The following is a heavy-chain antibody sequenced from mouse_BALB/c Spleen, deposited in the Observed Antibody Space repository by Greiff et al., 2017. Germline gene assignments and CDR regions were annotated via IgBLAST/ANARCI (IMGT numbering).Heavy chain of an antibody. J-gene: IGHJ1*01. CDR3: ARSIIYYYGSNPYWYFDV. Sequence: VQLQQSGPGLVKPSQSLSLTCTVTGYSITSDYAWNWIRQFPGNQLEWMGYISYSGSTSYNPSLKSRISITRDTSKNQFFLQLNSVTTEDTATYYCARSIIYYYGSNPYWYFDVWGAGTTVTVSS. D-gene: IGHD1-1*01. V-gene: IGHV3-2*02. CDR1: GYSITSDYA. CDR2: ISYSGST.